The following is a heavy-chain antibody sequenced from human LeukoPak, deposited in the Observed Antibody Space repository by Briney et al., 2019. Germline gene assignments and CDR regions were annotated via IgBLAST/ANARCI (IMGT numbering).Heavy chain of an antibody. CDR2: IYYSGST. D-gene: IGHD3-10*01. J-gene: IGHJ4*02. CDR3: VRDYYGSGSYFDY. Sequence: SETLSLTCTVSGGSISSDYWSWIRQPPGKGLEWIGYIYYSGSTNYNPSLKSRVTISVDTSKNQFSLKLSSVTAADTAVYYCVRDYYGSGSYFDYWGQGTLVTVSS. CDR1: GGSISSDY. V-gene: IGHV4-59*01.